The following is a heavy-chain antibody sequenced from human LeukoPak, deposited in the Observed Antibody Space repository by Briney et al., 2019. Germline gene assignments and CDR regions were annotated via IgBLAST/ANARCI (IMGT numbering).Heavy chain of an antibody. CDR2: IKQDGSEK. V-gene: IGHV3-7*01. CDR1: GFTFSSYW. CDR3: ARLSSSWSPGYYGMDV. D-gene: IGHD6-13*01. J-gene: IGHJ6*02. Sequence: GGSLRLSCAASGFTFSSYWMSWVRQAPGKGLEWVANIKQDGSEKYYVDSVKGRFTISRDNAKNSLYLQMNSLRAEDTAVYYCARLSSSWSPGYYGMDVWGQGTTVTVSS.